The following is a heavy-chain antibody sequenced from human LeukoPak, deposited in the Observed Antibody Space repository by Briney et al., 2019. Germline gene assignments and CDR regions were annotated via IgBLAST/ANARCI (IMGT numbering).Heavy chain of an antibody. V-gene: IGHV3-20*04. CDR2: INWNGGST. Sequence: GXSLRLSCAASGFTFDDYGMSWVRHAPGKGLEWVSGINWNGGSTVYADSVKGRFTISRDNAKNSLYLQMSSLRAEDTALYYCARGYYYDSSGYYYGHAYWGQGTLVTVSS. J-gene: IGHJ4*02. CDR3: ARGYYYDSSGYYYGHAY. D-gene: IGHD3-22*01. CDR1: GFTFDDYG.